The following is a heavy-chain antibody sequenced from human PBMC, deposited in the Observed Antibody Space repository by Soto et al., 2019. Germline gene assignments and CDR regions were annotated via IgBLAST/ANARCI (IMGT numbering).Heavy chain of an antibody. CDR3: ARESVAHYYCYGMDV. CDR1: GGSISSGGYF. D-gene: IGHD2-15*01. Sequence: QVQLQESGPGLVKPSQTLSLTCTVSGGSISSGGYFWSWIRQHPGKGLEWIGFIYYSGTTYYNPSLTRRVSISVDTSKNHISLKLSSVTAAVAAVYNCARESVAHYYCYGMDVWGKGTRGTASS. J-gene: IGHJ6*04. V-gene: IGHV4-31*03. CDR2: IYYSGTT.